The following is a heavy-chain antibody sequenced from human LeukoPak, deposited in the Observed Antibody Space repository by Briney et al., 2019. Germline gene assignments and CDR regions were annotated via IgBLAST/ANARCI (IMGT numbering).Heavy chain of an antibody. J-gene: IGHJ6*02. CDR1: GLTFSTYA. V-gene: IGHV3-23*01. D-gene: IGHD3-16*01. Sequence: GGSLRLSCAASGLTFSTYAMSWVRQAPGKGLEWASTLSGSGDSTYYADSVKGRFTISRDNSKNTLFLQMNSLRAEDTAVYYCAKKVGGVYVMDVWGQGTTVTVSS. CDR2: LSGSGDST. CDR3: AKKVGGVYVMDV.